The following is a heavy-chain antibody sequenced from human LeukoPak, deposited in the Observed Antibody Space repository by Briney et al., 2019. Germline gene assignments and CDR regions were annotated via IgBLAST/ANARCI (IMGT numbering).Heavy chain of an antibody. CDR2: ISSSGSTI. V-gene: IGHV3-11*01. CDR1: GFTFSDYY. CDR3: ARDRNLRRTYYDFWSGYYNWFDP. D-gene: IGHD3-3*01. Sequence: GGSLRLSCAASGFTFSDYYMSWIRQAPGKGLEWVSYISSSGSTIYYADSVKGRFTISRDNAKNSLYLQMNSLRAEDTAVYYCARDRNLRRTYYDFWSGYYNWFDPWGQGTLVTVSS. J-gene: IGHJ5*02.